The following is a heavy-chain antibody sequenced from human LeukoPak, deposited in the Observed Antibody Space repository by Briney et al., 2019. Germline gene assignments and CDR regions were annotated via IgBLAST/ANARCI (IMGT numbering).Heavy chain of an antibody. CDR3: ARGRGQQNG. Sequence: SETLSLTCTVSGDSISSARYYWAWVRQPPGKGLEWTGSVYYSGSTYYNPSLKSRVTISVDTSKNQFSLKLSSVTAADAAVYYCARGRGQQNGWGQGTLVTVSS. CDR1: GDSISSARYY. D-gene: IGHD6-13*01. V-gene: IGHV4-39*07. J-gene: IGHJ4*02. CDR2: VYYSGST.